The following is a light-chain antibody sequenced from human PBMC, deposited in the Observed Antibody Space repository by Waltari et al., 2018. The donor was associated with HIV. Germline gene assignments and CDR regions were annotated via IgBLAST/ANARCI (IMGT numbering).Light chain of an antibody. CDR1: TSHIGKNF. CDR3: GTWDSSVSAGV. CDR2: DNK. J-gene: IGLJ2*01. V-gene: IGLV1-51*01. Sequence: QSVLTQPPSVSAAPGQKVTFSCSGSTSHIGKNFVSWYQQLPEAAPKLIIYDNKKRPAGVPDRFSGTKSATSATRAITGLQTGDEADYYCGTWDSSVSAGVFGGGTKLTVL.